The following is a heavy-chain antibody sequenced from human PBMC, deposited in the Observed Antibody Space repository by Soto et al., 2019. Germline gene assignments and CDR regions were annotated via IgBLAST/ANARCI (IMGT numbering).Heavy chain of an antibody. CDR2: IYHSGST. D-gene: IGHD5-12*01. V-gene: IGHV4-30-2*01. J-gene: IGHJ4*02. CDR3: AREVLEDGYNKVFDY. Sequence: NPSETLSLTCAVSGGSISSGGYSWSWIRQPPGKGLEWIGYIYHSGSTYYNPSLKSRVTISVDRSKNQFSLKLSSVTAADTAVYYCAREVLEDGYNKVFDYWGQGTLVTVSS. CDR1: GGSISSGGYS.